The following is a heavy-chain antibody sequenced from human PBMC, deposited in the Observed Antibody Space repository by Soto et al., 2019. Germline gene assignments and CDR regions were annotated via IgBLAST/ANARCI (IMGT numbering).Heavy chain of an antibody. D-gene: IGHD6-25*01. V-gene: IGHV3-30*18. Sequence: QVQLVESGGGVVQPGRSLRLSCAASGFTCSDCGMHWVRQAPGKGLEWVAVVTYEETEIHYADSVRGRFTISRDTSKNMVYLQMDSLRVEDTAVYYCVKEQSSGYWRTADYCGQGTLITVSS. CDR3: VKEQSSGYWRTADY. J-gene: IGHJ4*02. CDR1: GFTCSDCG. CDR2: VTYEETEI.